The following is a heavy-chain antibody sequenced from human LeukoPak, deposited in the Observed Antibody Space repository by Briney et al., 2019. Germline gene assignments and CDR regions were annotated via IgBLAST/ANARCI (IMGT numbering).Heavy chain of an antibody. CDR1: GFTFSSYG. CDR2: IWYDGSNK. V-gene: IGHV3-33*03. D-gene: IGHD5-24*01. CDR3: ATVRDEFDY. J-gene: IGHJ4*02. Sequence: GRSLRLSCAASGFTFSSYGMHWVRQAPGKGLEWVAVIWYDGSNKYYADSVKGRFTSSRDNTKNSLYLQMNSLRAEDTAVYYCATVRDEFDYWGQGILVTVSS.